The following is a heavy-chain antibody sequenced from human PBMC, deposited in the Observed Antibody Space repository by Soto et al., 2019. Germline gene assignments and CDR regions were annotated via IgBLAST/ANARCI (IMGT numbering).Heavy chain of an antibody. CDR1: GYTFTSYA. CDR2: INAGNGNT. V-gene: IGHV1-3*01. Sequence: GASVKVSCKASGYTFTSYAMHWVRQAPGQRLEWMGWINAGNGNTKYSQKFQGRVTITGDTSASTAYMELSSLRSEDTAVYYCARAGGTMVRGVIVLAYFDYWGQGTLVTVSS. D-gene: IGHD3-10*01. J-gene: IGHJ4*02. CDR3: ARAGGTMVRGVIVLAYFDY.